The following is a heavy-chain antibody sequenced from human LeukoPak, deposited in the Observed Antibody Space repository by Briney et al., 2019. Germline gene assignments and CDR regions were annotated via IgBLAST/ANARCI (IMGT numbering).Heavy chain of an antibody. V-gene: IGHV3-23*01. CDR3: AKDVPRGELPLFDC. Sequence: GGSLRLSCAASGFTFSSCGMAWVRQAPGKVLVWVSTISDSGANTHYADSVKGRFTISRDNSKDTLFLQMNSLRAEDTALYYCAKDVPRGELPLFDCWGQGTLVTVSS. J-gene: IGHJ4*02. CDR2: ISDSGANT. D-gene: IGHD3-16*01. CDR1: GFTFSSCG.